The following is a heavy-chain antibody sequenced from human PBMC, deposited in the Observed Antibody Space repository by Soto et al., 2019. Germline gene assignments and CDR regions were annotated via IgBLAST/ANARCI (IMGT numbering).Heavy chain of an antibody. V-gene: IGHV1-18*01. Sequence: QVQLVQSGAEVKKPGASVKVSCKASGYTFSTYGISCVRQAPGQGLEWMGWISAYNGNTNYAQKLQARVTMTTDTSTSTAYMELRSLRSDDTAVYYCARDVRGRGALDYWGQGTLVTVSS. D-gene: IGHD2-15*01. J-gene: IGHJ4*02. CDR3: ARDVRGRGALDY. CDR2: ISAYNGNT. CDR1: GYTFSTYG.